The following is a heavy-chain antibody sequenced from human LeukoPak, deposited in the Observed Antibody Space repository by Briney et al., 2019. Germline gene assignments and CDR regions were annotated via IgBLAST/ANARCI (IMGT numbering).Heavy chain of an antibody. Sequence: AGGSLRLSCAASGFTFSSYAMSWVRQAPGEGLQWVSSISGSGGSTYYADSVKGRFTISRDNSKNTLYLQMNSLRAEDTAVYYCAKDQGYCSGGDCYYWGQGTLVTVSS. CDR3: AKDQGYCSGGDCYY. CDR1: GFTFSSYA. CDR2: ISGSGGST. D-gene: IGHD2-15*01. V-gene: IGHV3-23*01. J-gene: IGHJ4*02.